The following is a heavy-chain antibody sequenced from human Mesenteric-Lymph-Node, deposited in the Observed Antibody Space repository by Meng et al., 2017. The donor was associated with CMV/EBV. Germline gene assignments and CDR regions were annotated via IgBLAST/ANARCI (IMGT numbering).Heavy chain of an antibody. CDR1: GGSISSSSYY. D-gene: IGHD3-22*01. J-gene: IGHJ5*02. Sequence: SETLSLTCTVSGGSISSSSYYWGWIRQPPGKGLEWIGSIYYSGSTNYNPSLKSRVTISVDKSKNQFSLKLSSVTAADTAVYYCATSHPYDSWSSDWFDPWGQGTLVTVSS. V-gene: IGHV4-39*07. CDR2: IYYSGST. CDR3: ATSHPYDSWSSDWFDP.